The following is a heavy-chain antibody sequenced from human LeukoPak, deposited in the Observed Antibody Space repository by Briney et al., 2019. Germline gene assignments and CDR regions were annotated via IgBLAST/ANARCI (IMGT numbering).Heavy chain of an antibody. Sequence: GGSLRLSCAASGFTFSSNSMNWVRQAPGKGLEWVSVITNSGGTTYYADSMKGRFTISRDNSKNMLYLQMNSLRAEDTAIYYCAKDWGYGSGTYYPHWGQGTLVTVSS. D-gene: IGHD3-10*01. CDR2: ITNSGGTT. V-gene: IGHV3-23*01. CDR3: AKDWGYGSGTYYPH. CDR1: GFTFSSNS. J-gene: IGHJ4*02.